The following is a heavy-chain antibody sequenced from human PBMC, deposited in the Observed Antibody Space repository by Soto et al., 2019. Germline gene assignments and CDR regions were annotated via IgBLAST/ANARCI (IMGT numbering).Heavy chain of an antibody. J-gene: IGHJ4*02. CDR2: IYHSGST. CDR1: SGSISSSNW. Sequence: SETLSLTCAVSSGSISSSNWWSWVRQPPGKGLEWIGEIYHSGSTNYNPSLKSRVTISVDKSKNQFSLKLSSVTAADTAVYYCATTGYSSGWYGGPFDYWGQGTLVTVSS. V-gene: IGHV4-4*02. CDR3: ATTGYSSGWYGGPFDY. D-gene: IGHD6-19*01.